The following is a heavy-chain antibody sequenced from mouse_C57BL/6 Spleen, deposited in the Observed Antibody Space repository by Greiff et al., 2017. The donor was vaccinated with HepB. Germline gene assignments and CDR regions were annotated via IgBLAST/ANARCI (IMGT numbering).Heavy chain of an antibody. D-gene: IGHD1-1*01. CDR3: ARGRYYGSPYYFDY. J-gene: IGHJ2*01. CDR1: GYTFTSYW. Sequence: QVQLQQPGAELVRPGSSVKLSCKASGYTFTSYWMDWVKQRPGQGLEWIGNIYPSDSETHYNQKFKDKATLTVDKSSSTAYMQLSSLTSEDSAVYYCARGRYYGSPYYFDYWGQGTTLTVSS. V-gene: IGHV1-61*01. CDR2: IYPSDSET.